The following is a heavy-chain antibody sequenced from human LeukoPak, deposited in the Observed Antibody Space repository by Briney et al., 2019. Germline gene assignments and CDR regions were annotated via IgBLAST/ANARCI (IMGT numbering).Heavy chain of an antibody. D-gene: IGHD3-22*01. Sequence: PGGSLRLSCAASGFTFSSYWMSWVRQAPGKGLEWVSVIYSGGSTYYADSVKGRFTISRDNSKNTLYLQMNSLRAEDTAVYYCARELPDYYDSSGLSYYFDYWGQGTLVTVSS. V-gene: IGHV3-53*01. CDR1: GFTFSSYW. CDR3: ARELPDYYDSSGLSYYFDY. CDR2: IYSGGST. J-gene: IGHJ4*02.